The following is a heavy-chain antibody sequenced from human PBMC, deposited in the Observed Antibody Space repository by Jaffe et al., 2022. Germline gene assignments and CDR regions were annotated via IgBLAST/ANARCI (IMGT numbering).Heavy chain of an antibody. D-gene: IGHD3-3*01. CDR2: IFSNDEK. Sequence: QVTLKESGPVLVKPTETLTLTCTVSGFSLSNARMGVSWIRQPPGKALEWLAHIFSNDEKSYSTSLKSRLTISKDTSKSQVVLTMTNMDPVDTATYYCARIFEGRIFGVVIDWFDPWGQGTLVTVSS. J-gene: IGHJ5*02. CDR3: ARIFEGRIFGVVIDWFDP. V-gene: IGHV2-26*01. CDR1: GFSLSNARMG.